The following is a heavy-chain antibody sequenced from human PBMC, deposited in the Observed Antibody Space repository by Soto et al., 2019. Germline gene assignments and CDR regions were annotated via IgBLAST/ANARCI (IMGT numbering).Heavy chain of an antibody. D-gene: IGHD1-7*01. J-gene: IGHJ1*01. V-gene: IGHV3-11*06. CDR1: GFTFSDYY. Sequence: GGSLRLSCAASGFTFSDYYMSWIRQAPGKGLEWVSYSSSSSSYTNYADSVKGRFTISRDNAKNSLYLQMNSLRAEDTAVYYCARDSPAGMELHTHWRQGTLVTVSS. CDR2: SSSSSSYT. CDR3: ARDSPAGMELHTH.